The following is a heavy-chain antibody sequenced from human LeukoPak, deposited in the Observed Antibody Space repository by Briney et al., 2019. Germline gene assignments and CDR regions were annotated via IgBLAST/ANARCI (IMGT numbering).Heavy chain of an antibody. V-gene: IGHV3-48*03. D-gene: IGHD6-19*01. Sequence: GGSLRLSCAASGFTFSSYEMNWVRQAPGKGLEWVSYISTSGGTRTYADSVKGRFTISRDNAKNSLYLEMNSLRAGDTAVYYSAREIVSAVAGNFDYWGQGTLVTVTS. CDR1: GFTFSSYE. CDR2: ISTSGGTR. J-gene: IGHJ4*02. CDR3: AREIVSAVAGNFDY.